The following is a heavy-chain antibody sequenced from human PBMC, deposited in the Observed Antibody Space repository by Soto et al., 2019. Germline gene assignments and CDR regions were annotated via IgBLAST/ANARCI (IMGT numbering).Heavy chain of an antibody. CDR2: IYYSGST. Sequence: SETLSLTCTVSGGSVSSRSHYWSWIRQPPGKGLEWIGYIYYSGSTKYNPSLRSRVTISVDTSKNQFSLKVSSVTAADTAIYYCARDFCGGDCSDDYYYYAMDVWGQGTTVTVSS. CDR3: ARDFCGGDCSDDYYYYAMDV. J-gene: IGHJ6*02. CDR1: GGSVSSRSHY. D-gene: IGHD2-21*02. V-gene: IGHV4-61*01.